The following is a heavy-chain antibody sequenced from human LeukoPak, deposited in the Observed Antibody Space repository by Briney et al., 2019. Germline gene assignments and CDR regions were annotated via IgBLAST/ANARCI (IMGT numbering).Heavy chain of an antibody. D-gene: IGHD2-2*01. CDR3: ARDMEVVVPAATHHAFDI. CDR1: GFTFSSYG. J-gene: IGHJ3*02. V-gene: IGHV3-23*01. Sequence: GGSLRLSCAASGFTFSSYGMSWVRQAPGKGLEWVSAIGGSGASTSHADSVKGRFTISRDNSKNTLYLQMNSLRAEDTAVYYCARDMEVVVPAATHHAFDIWGQGTMVTVSS. CDR2: IGGSGAST.